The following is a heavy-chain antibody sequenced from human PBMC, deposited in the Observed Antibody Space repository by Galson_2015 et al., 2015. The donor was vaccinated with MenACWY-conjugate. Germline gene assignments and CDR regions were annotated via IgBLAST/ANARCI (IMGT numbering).Heavy chain of an antibody. CDR1: GFSLSTNGMC. Sequence: PALVKPTQTLTLTCTISGFSLSTNGMCVNWIRQPPGKALEWLARIDWDDDKYYTTSLKTRLTISKDISKNQVVLTMTNVDPVDTATYYCARIPGDYYYYGMDVWGQGTTVTVSS. CDR2: IDWDDDK. J-gene: IGHJ6*02. V-gene: IGHV2-70*11. D-gene: IGHD4-17*01. CDR3: ARIPGDYYYYGMDV.